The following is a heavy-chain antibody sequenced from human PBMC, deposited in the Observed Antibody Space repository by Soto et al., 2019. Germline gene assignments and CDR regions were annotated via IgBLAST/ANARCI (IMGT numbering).Heavy chain of an antibody. CDR1: GFTFSSYD. J-gene: IGHJ5*02. CDR2: ISYDGSNK. V-gene: IGHV3-30*18. Sequence: QVQLVESGGGVVQPGRSLRLSCAASGFTFSSYDMHWVRQAPGKGLEWVAVISYDGSNKYYADSVKGRFTISRDNSKNTLYLQMNSLRAEDTAVYYCAKDQGSGYNWFDPWGQGTLVTVSS. D-gene: IGHD6-19*01. CDR3: AKDQGSGYNWFDP.